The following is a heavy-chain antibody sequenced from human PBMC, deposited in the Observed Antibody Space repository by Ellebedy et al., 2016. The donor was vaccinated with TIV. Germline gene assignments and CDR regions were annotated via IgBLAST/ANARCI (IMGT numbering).Heavy chain of an antibody. CDR1: GFTFSSST. J-gene: IGHJ4*02. CDR3: ARTTAATGNTDY. Sequence: PGGSLRLSCADSGFTFSSSTMNWVRQAPGKGLEWVSSISSTSTYMYYADSVKGRFTISRDNAKNSLYLQMNSLRAEDTAVYYCARTTAATGNTDYWGQGTLVTVSS. V-gene: IGHV3-21*01. D-gene: IGHD6-13*01. CDR2: ISSTSTYM.